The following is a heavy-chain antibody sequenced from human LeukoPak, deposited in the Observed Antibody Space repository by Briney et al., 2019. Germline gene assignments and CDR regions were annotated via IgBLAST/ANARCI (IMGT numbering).Heavy chain of an antibody. CDR1: GFTFSDYY. D-gene: IGHD5-24*01. Sequence: GGSLRLSCAPSGFTFSDYYMSWIRQAPGKGLEWVSYISSSGSTIYYADSVKGRFTISRDNAKNSLYLQMNSLRAEDTAVYYCARDSGDGYNSHAFDIWGQGTMVTVSS. V-gene: IGHV3-11*04. CDR2: ISSSGSTI. J-gene: IGHJ3*02. CDR3: ARDSGDGYNSHAFDI.